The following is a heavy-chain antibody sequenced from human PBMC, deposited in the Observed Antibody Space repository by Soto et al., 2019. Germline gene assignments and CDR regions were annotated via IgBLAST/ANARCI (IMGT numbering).Heavy chain of an antibody. CDR2: IYYSGST. CDR3: AITLEYCSSTSCYVGDRGWFDP. J-gene: IGHJ5*02. V-gene: IGHV4-39*01. CDR1: GGSISSSSYY. Sequence: SETLSLTCTVSGGSISSSSYYWGWIRQPPGKGLEWIGSIYYSGSTYYNPSLKSRVTISVDTSKNQFSLKLSSVTAADTAVYYCAITLEYCSSTSCYVGDRGWFDPWGQGTLVTVSS. D-gene: IGHD2-2*01.